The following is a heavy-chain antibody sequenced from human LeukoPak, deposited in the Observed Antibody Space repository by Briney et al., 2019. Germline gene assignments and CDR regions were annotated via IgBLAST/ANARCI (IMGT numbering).Heavy chain of an antibody. CDR3: ARWEFPCAAVCYFALDY. J-gene: IGHJ4*02. CDR2: LNPDGTTT. Sequence: GGSLRLSCAASGFTFSDHWMGWVRQAPGKGLEWVANLNPDGTTTRYVYSVRGRFTISRDNVRNSLYLQMNSLRAEDTAVYYCARWEFPCAAVCYFALDYWGQGALVTVSS. D-gene: IGHD2-8*01. V-gene: IGHV3-7*01. CDR1: GFTFSDHW.